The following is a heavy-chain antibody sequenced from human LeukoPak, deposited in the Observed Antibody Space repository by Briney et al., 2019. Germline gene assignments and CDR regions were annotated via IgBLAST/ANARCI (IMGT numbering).Heavy chain of an antibody. CDR1: GFTFSSYA. J-gene: IGHJ4*02. CDR3: AKDRFRYYGSGSYADY. V-gene: IGHV3-23*01. Sequence: GGSLRLSCAASGFTFSSYAMSWVRQAPGKGLEWVSAISGSGGSTYYADSVKGRSTISRDNSKNTLYLQMNSLRAEDTAVYYCAKDRFRYYGSGSYADYWGQGTLVTVSS. D-gene: IGHD3-10*01. CDR2: ISGSGGST.